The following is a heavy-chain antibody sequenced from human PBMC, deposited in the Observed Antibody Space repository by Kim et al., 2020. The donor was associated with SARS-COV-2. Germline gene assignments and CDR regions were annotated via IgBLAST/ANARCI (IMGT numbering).Heavy chain of an antibody. V-gene: IGHV3-30*04. CDR2: ISYDGSTA. J-gene: IGHJ4*02. D-gene: IGHD6-13*01. Sequence: GGSLRLSRAASGFTFSSYAVYWVRQAPGKVLEWVAVISYDGSTAYYADSVKGRFTISRDNSENTLYLQMNSLRAEDTAVYYCARDDDRSAAADIDYWGQGTLVTVSS. CDR1: GFTFSSYA. CDR3: ARDDDRSAAADIDY.